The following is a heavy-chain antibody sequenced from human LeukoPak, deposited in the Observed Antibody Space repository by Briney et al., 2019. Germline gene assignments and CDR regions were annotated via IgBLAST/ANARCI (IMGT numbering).Heavy chain of an antibody. CDR2: INPSGGST. CDR1: GYTFTGYY. D-gene: IGHD1-1*01. Sequence: ASVKVSCKASGYTFTGYYIDWVRQAPGQGLEWMGVINPSGGSTRYAQKFQGRVTMTGDPSTRTVYMELSSLTSDDTAVYYCARGTTDDYWGQGTPVTVS. CDR3: ARGTTDDY. V-gene: IGHV1-46*01. J-gene: IGHJ4*02.